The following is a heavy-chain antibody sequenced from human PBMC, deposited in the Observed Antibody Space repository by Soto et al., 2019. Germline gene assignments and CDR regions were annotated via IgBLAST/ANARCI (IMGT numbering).Heavy chain of an antibody. V-gene: IGHV4-39*01. Sequence: SETLCLTCTVAGGSSSGSAYYWGWIRQPPGKGLEWIGSIYYSGSTYYNPSLKSRVTISVDTSKNQFSLKLTSVTAADTAVYYCARHDRGYCSSTSCHTAYRGQGTPVTVSS. J-gene: IGHJ4*02. CDR3: ARHDRGYCSSTSCHTAY. CDR1: GGSSSGSAYY. D-gene: IGHD2-2*02. CDR2: IYYSGST.